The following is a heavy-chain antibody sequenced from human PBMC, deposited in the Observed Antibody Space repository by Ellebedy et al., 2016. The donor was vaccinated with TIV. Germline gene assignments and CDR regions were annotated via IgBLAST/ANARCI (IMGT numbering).Heavy chain of an antibody. J-gene: IGHJ1*01. V-gene: IGHV3-23*01. CDR2: IRGSGVST. D-gene: IGHD2-2*02. CDR1: GFTFSSYA. Sequence: GESLKISXAASGFTFSSYAMSWVRQAPGKGLEWVSAIRGSGVSTYYADSVKGRFTISRDNSKNTLYLQMNSLRAEDTAVYYCAKDPGYCSSTSCYRYFQHWGLGTLVTVSS. CDR3: AKDPGYCSSTSCYRYFQH.